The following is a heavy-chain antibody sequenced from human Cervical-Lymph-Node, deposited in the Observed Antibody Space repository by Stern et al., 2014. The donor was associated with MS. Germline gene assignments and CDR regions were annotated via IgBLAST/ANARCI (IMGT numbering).Heavy chain of an antibody. CDR3: ARHVQGFDY. CDR1: GYSFTIYY. Sequence: VQLVQSGAEVKKPGGSLKISCKLSGYSFTIYYIAWVRQMPGKGLEWRGVIYPYDSDTTYSPSFQGQVTISADKSITTAYLQWSSLRASDTAMYYCARHVQGFDYWGQGTLVTVSS. CDR2: IYPYDSDT. J-gene: IGHJ4*02. V-gene: IGHV5-51*01.